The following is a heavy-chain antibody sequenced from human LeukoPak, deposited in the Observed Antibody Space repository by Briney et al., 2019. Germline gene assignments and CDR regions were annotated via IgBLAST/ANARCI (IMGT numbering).Heavy chain of an antibody. Sequence: GGSLRLSCAASGLTFSSYWMSWVRQAPGKGLEWVANIKQDGSEKYYVDSVKGRFTISRDNAKNSLYLQMNSLRAEDTAVYYCARVLGYCSSTSCYHFDYWGQGTLVTVSS. CDR3: ARVLGYCSSTSCYHFDY. V-gene: IGHV3-7*03. CDR2: IKQDGSEK. J-gene: IGHJ4*02. D-gene: IGHD2-2*01. CDR1: GLTFSSYW.